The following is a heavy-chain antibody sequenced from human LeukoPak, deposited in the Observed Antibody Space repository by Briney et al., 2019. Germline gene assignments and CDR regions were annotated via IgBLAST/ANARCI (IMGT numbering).Heavy chain of an antibody. V-gene: IGHV4-39*01. CDR2: IYYSGST. D-gene: IGHD3-3*01. CDR3: AGNYDFWSGPVDY. J-gene: IGHJ4*02. Sequence: SETLSLTCTVSGGSISSSSYYWGWIRQPPGKGLEWIGSIYYSGSTYYNPSLKSRVTISVDTSKDQFSLKLSSVTAADTAVYYCAGNYDFWSGPVDYWGQGTLVTVSS. CDR1: GGSISSSSYY.